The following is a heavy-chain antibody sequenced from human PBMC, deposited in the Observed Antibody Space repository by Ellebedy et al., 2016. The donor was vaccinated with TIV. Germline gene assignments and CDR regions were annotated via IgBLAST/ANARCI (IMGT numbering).Heavy chain of an antibody. CDR1: GGSISSYY. D-gene: IGHD3-3*01. Sequence: SETLSLXXTVSGGSISSYYWSWIRQPPGKGLEWIGYIYYSGSTNYNPSLKSRVTISVDTSKNQFSLKLSSVTAADTAVYYCARDFGTAAADRGWFDPWGQGTLVTVSS. V-gene: IGHV4-59*01. CDR3: ARDFGTAAADRGWFDP. J-gene: IGHJ5*02. CDR2: IYYSGST.